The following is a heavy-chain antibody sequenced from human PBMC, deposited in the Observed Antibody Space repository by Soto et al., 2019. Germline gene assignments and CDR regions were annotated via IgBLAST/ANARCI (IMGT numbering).Heavy chain of an antibody. J-gene: IGHJ3*01. D-gene: IGHD2-2*01. CDR1: GFTFSSSE. Sequence: EVQLVESGGGLVQPGGSLRLSCVASGFTFSSSEMYWVRQAPGKGLEWVSYIHPAGQPIFFADSVKGRFTISRDNAKKSVYLQMNSLRAEDTAVYYCARRGSTWGQWTMVTVSS. V-gene: IGHV3-48*03. CDR3: ARRGST. CDR2: IHPAGQPI.